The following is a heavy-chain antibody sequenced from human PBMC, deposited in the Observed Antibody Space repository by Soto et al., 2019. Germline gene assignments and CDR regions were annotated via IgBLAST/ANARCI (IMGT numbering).Heavy chain of an antibody. CDR3: ARGPYFRYFGPYYFDY. Sequence: PSETLSLTCTVSGGSISSGGYYWTWIRQPPGTGLEWIGEINHSGSTNYNPSLKSRVTISVDTSKNQFSLKLSSVTAADTAVYYCARGPYFRYFGPYYFDYWGQGTLVTVSS. D-gene: IGHD3-9*01. J-gene: IGHJ4*02. CDR2: INHSGST. V-gene: IGHV4-39*07. CDR1: GGSISSGGYY.